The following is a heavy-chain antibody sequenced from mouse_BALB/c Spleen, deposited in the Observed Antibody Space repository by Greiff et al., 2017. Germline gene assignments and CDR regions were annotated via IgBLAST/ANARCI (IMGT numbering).Heavy chain of an antibody. Sequence: DVQLVESGGGLVKPGGSLKLSCAASGFAFSSYDMSWVRQTPEKRLEWVAYISSGGGSTYYPDTVKGRFTISRDNAKNTLYLQMSSLKSEDTAMYYCARQTTATYYFDYWGQGTTLTVSS. CDR1: GFAFSSYD. J-gene: IGHJ2*01. CDR3: ARQTTATYYFDY. CDR2: ISSGGGST. D-gene: IGHD1-2*01. V-gene: IGHV5-12-1*01.